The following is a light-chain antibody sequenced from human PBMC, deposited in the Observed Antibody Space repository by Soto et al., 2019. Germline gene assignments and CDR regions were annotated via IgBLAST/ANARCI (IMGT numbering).Light chain of an antibody. Sequence: QSVLTQPPSASGTPGQRVTISCSGSSSNIGSNTVNWYQQLPGTAPKLLIYSNNQRPSGVPDRFSGSKSGPSASLAISGLQSEYEADYYCAAWDDSRYGRYVFXTGAKVT. CDR3: AAWDDSRYGRYV. V-gene: IGLV1-44*01. CDR2: SNN. J-gene: IGLJ1*01. CDR1: SSNIGSNT.